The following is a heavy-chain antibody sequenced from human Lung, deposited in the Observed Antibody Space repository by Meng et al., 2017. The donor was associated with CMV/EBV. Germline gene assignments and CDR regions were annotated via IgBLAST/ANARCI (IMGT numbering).Heavy chain of an antibody. J-gene: IGHJ3*02. CDR1: GFTVSSNY. CDR2: IYSGGST. CDR3: ARADCSSTSCYKSAFDI. Sequence: GSLKISCAASGFTVSSNYMSWVRQAPGKGLEWVSVIYSGGSTYYADSVKGRFTISRDNSKNTLYLQMNSLRAEDTAVYYCARADCSSTSCYKSAFDIWGQGXMVTVSS. V-gene: IGHV3-53*01. D-gene: IGHD2-2*02.